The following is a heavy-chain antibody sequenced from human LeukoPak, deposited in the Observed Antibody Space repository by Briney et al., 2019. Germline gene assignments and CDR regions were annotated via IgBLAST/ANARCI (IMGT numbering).Heavy chain of an antibody. CDR3: ARFSMVRGRGVRSLDY. V-gene: IGHV5-51*01. Sequence: GESLKISCKGSGYSFTSHWIGWVRQMPGKGLEWMGIIYPGDSDTRYSPSFQGQVTISTDKSISTAYLQWSSLKASDTAMYYCARFSMVRGRGVRSLDYWGQGTLVTVSS. CDR2: IYPGDSDT. J-gene: IGHJ4*02. D-gene: IGHD3-10*01. CDR1: GYSFTSHW.